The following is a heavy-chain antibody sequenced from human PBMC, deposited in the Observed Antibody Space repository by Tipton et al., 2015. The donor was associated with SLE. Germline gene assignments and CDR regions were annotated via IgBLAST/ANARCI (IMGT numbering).Heavy chain of an antibody. CDR1: GGSISSYY. V-gene: IGHV4-59*01. J-gene: IGHJ3*02. CDR3: AREGGSSWPRDAFDI. CDR2: IYYSGST. Sequence: TLSLTCTVSGGSISSYYWSWIRQPPGKGLEWIGYIYYSGSTNYNPSLKSRVTISVDTSKNQFSLKLSSVTAADTAVYYCAREGGSSWPRDAFDIWGQGTMVTVSS. D-gene: IGHD6-13*01.